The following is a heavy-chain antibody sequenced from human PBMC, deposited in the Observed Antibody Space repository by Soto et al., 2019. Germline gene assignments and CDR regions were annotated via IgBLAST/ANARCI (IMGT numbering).Heavy chain of an antibody. Sequence: QVQLVQSGAEVKKPGSSVKVSCKASGGTFSSYAISWVRQAPGQWLEWMGGIIPIFGTANYAQKFQGRVTITADESTSTAYMELSSLRSEDTAVYYCARVGATFKTAGGFDYWGQGTLVTVSS. CDR3: ARVGATFKTAGGFDY. J-gene: IGHJ4*02. CDR1: GGTFSSYA. D-gene: IGHD1-26*01. CDR2: IIPIFGTA. V-gene: IGHV1-69*01.